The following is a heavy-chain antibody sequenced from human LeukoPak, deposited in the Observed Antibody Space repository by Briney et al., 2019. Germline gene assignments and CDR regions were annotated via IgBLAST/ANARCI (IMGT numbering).Heavy chain of an antibody. D-gene: IGHD6-19*01. Sequence: SETLSLTCTVSGGSISSYYWSWIRQPPGKGLEWIGYIYDSGTTNYNPSLKSRVTISLDTSKNQFSLNLTSVTAADTAVYYCARFKSSSGWYDYWGQGTLVTVSS. CDR2: IYDSGTT. J-gene: IGHJ4*02. V-gene: IGHV4-59*01. CDR3: ARFKSSSGWYDY. CDR1: GGSISSYY.